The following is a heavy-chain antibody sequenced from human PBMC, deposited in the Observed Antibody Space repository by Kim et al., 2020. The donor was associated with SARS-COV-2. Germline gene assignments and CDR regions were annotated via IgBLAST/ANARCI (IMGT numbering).Heavy chain of an antibody. J-gene: IGHJ6*02. D-gene: IGHD3-10*01. CDR2: ISGSGGST. V-gene: IGHV3-23*01. Sequence: GGSLRLSCAASGFTFSSYAMSWVRQAPGKGLEWVSAISGSGGSTYYADSVKGRFTISRDNSKNTLYLQMNSLRAEDTAVYYCAKDLWFGELLFKAGMDVWGQGTTVTVSS. CDR1: GFTFSSYA. CDR3: AKDLWFGELLFKAGMDV.